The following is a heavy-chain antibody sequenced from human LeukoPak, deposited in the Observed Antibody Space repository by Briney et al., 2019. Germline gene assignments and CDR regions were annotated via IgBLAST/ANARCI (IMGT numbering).Heavy chain of an antibody. V-gene: IGHV1-2*04. Sequence: ASVKVSCKASGYTFTGYYMHWLRQAPRQGLEWMGWINPNSGGTNYAQKFQGWVTMTRDTSISTAYMELSRLRSDDTAVYYCARGRGTMVRGGDLVAIGHAFDIWGQGTMVTVSS. J-gene: IGHJ3*02. CDR2: INPNSGGT. D-gene: IGHD3-10*01. CDR3: ARGRGTMVRGGDLVAIGHAFDI. CDR1: GYTFTGYY.